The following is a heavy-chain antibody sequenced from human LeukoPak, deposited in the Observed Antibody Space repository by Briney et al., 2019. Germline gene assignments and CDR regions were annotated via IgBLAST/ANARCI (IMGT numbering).Heavy chain of an antibody. CDR3: ARGPLLYNHPGSRERHAQDEYFQR. V-gene: IGHV4-39*01. Sequence: PSETLSLTCTVSGGSISSSSYYWGWIRQPPGKGLEWIGSIYYSGSTYYNPSLKSRVTISVDTSKNQFSLKLSSVTAADTAVYYCARGPLLYNHPGSRERHAQDEYFQRWGQGTLVTVSS. CDR1: GGSISSSSYY. J-gene: IGHJ1*01. D-gene: IGHD1-1*01. CDR2: IYYSGST.